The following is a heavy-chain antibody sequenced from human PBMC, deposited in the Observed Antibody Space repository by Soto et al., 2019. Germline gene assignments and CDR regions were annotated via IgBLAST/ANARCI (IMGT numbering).Heavy chain of an antibody. V-gene: IGHV3-23*01. CDR3: AKYDFWSGYIPDV. CDR2: ISGSGGST. CDR1: GFTFSSYA. D-gene: IGHD3-3*01. J-gene: IGHJ6*04. Sequence: PGGSLRLSCAASGFTFSSYAISWVRQAPGKGLEWVSAISGSGGSTYYADSVKGRFTISRDNSKNTLYLQMNSLRAEDTAVYYCAKYDFWSGYIPDVWGKGTTVTVSS.